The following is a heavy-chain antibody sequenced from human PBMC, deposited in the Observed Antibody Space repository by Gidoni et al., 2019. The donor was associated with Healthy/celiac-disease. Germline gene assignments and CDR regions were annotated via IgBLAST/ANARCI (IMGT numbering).Heavy chain of an antibody. V-gene: IGHV3-9*01. CDR1: GFTFDAYA. D-gene: IGHD1-7*01. J-gene: IGHJ4*02. CDR3: AKSKGGTGTTKRYFDY. CDR2: ISWNSGSI. Sequence: EVQLVESGGGLVQPGRSLRLPWAAPGFTFDAYAMHWVRQAPGKGLEWVSGISWNSGSIGYADSVKGRFTISRDNAKNSLYLQMNSLRAEDTALYYCAKSKGGTGTTKRYFDYWGQGTLVTVSS.